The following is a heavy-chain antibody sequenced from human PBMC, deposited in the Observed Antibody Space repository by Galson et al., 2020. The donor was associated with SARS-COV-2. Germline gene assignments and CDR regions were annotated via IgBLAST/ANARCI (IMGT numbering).Heavy chain of an antibody. Sequence: GGSLSLSCAASGFTFSNCPMSWVRQAPGQGLEWVSEIRGSGDTTSYADSVKGRFTIYRDTSKNTLYLQMNSLRAEDTATYYCAKEVPMTGRTDEYFQHWGQGTLVTVSS. CDR3: AKEVPMTGRTDEYFQH. J-gene: IGHJ1*01. CDR2: IRGSGDTT. V-gene: IGHV3-23*01. D-gene: IGHD3-9*01. CDR1: GFTFSNCP.